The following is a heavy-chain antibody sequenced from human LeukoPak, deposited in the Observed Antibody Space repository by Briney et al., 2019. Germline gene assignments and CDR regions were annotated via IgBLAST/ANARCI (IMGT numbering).Heavy chain of an antibody. J-gene: IGHJ1*01. D-gene: IGHD6-19*01. Sequence: PGRSLRLSCAASGFTFDDYAMHWVRQAPGKGLEWVSGISWNSGSIGYADSVKGRFTISRDNSKNTLYLQMNSLRAEDTAVYYCAKQDSSGWVGVAEYFQHWGQGTLVSVSS. CDR1: GFTFDDYA. CDR3: AKQDSSGWVGVAEYFQH. V-gene: IGHV3-9*01. CDR2: ISWNSGSI.